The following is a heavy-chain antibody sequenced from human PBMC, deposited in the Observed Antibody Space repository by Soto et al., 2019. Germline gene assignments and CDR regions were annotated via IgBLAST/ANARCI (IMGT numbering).Heavy chain of an antibody. D-gene: IGHD2-21*01. CDR3: ARGPSVDKVDY. V-gene: IGHV4-30-4*01. Sequence: QVQLQESGPGLVEPSQTLSLTCTVSGGSISSDDYYWSWIRHPPGKGLEWIGHIYNSGSTYSNPSLKSRVTISVGTSKSQFSLKLSSVTAADTAVYYCARGPSVDKVDYWGQGTLVTVSS. CDR2: IYNSGST. J-gene: IGHJ4*02. CDR1: GGSISSDDYY.